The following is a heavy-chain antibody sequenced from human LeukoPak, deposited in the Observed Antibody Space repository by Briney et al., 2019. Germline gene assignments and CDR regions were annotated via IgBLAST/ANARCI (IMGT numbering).Heavy chain of an antibody. CDR1: GGSISGGDYY. J-gene: IGHJ5*02. Sequence: SQTLSLTCTVSGGSISGGDYYWSWIRQPPGKGLEWIGYIYYSGSTYYNPSLKSRATISVDTSKNQFSLKLSSVTAADTAVYYCARDPGRTSREVMTNWFDPWGQGTLVTVSS. CDR2: IYYSGST. D-gene: IGHD3-10*01. V-gene: IGHV4-30-4*01. CDR3: ARDPGRTSREVMTNWFDP.